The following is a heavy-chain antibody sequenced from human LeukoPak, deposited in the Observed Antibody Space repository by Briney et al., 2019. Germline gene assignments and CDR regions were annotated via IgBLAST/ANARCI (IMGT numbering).Heavy chain of an antibody. CDR2: ISSSGSTI. CDR1: GFTFSDYY. J-gene: IGHJ4*02. Sequence: KPGGSLRLSCAVSGFTFSDYYMIWIRQAPGKGLEWVSYISSSGSTIYYADSVKGRFTISRDNAKNSLYLQMNSLRAEDTAVYYCARPRGDDFWSGYYPDYWGQGTLVTVSS. D-gene: IGHD3-3*01. CDR3: ARPRGDDFWSGYYPDY. V-gene: IGHV3-11*01.